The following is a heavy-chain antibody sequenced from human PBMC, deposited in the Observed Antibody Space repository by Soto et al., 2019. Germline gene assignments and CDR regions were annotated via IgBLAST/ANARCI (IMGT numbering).Heavy chain of an antibody. V-gene: IGHV3-23*01. J-gene: IGHJ4*02. CDR2: ISGSGGST. CDR3: GKMAWLGDLPGHDF. CDR1: GFTFSSYA. Sequence: EVQLLESGGGLVQPGGSLRLSCAASGFTFSSYAMSWVRQAPGKGLEWVSAISGSGGSTYYADSVKGRFTISRDNSKDTLYLQMDSLGAEDTAVYYCGKMAWLGDLPGHDFWGQGTLVTVSS. D-gene: IGHD3-10*01.